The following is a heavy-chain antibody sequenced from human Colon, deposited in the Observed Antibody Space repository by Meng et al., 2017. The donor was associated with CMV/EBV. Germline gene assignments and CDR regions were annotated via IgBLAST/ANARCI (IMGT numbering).Heavy chain of an antibody. CDR2: IYPQDGGT. Sequence: VQLVQSVTEVKKPVASVNVSCKTSGYTYTANHLRWVRQAPGQGLEWMGWIYPQDGGTYFAQKFQDRVTLTRDTSITTAYIELSGLTSDDTAIYYCVRESWYFDFWGEGTLVTASS. V-gene: IGHV1-2*02. J-gene: IGHJ4*02. CDR1: GYTYTANH. D-gene: IGHD6-13*01. CDR3: VRESWYFDF.